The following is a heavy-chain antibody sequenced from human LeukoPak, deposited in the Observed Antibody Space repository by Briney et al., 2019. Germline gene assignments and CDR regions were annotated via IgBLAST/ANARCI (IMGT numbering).Heavy chain of an antibody. CDR2: ISGNGGTT. V-gene: IGHV3-23*01. CDR3: AKPRDYYGPFAY. CDR1: GFTFSSYA. J-gene: IGHJ4*02. D-gene: IGHD3-10*01. Sequence: GALRLSCAASGFTFSSYAMSWVRHAPGQGLEWVSAISGNGGTTYYADSVKGRFTISRDNSKNTLYLQMNSLRAEDTAVYYCAKPRDYYGPFAYWGQGTLVTVSS.